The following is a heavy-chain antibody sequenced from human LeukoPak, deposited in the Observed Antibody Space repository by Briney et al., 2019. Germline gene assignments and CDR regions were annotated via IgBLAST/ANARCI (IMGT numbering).Heavy chain of an antibody. V-gene: IGHV3-43*01. CDR1: GFTFDDYT. Sequence: GGSLRLSCAASGFTFDDYTMHWVRQAPGKGLEWVSLISWDGGSTYYADSVKGRFTISRDNSKNSLYPQMNSLRTEDTALYYCAKDYGGRGGYVFDYWGQGTLVTVSS. J-gene: IGHJ4*02. CDR3: AKDYGGRGGYVFDY. D-gene: IGHD5-12*01. CDR2: ISWDGGST.